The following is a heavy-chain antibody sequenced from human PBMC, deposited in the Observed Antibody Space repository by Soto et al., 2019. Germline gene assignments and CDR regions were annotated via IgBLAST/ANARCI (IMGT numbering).Heavy chain of an antibody. CDR2: IYYSGST. V-gene: IGHV4-59*01. CDR1: GGSISSYY. CDR3: ARFPSLLSITDY. Sequence: LSLTCTVSGGSISSYYWSWIRQPPGKGLEWIGYIYYSGSTNYNPSLKSRVTISVDTSKNQFSLKLSSVTAADTAMYYCARFPSLLSITDYWGQGTLVTVSS. J-gene: IGHJ4*02.